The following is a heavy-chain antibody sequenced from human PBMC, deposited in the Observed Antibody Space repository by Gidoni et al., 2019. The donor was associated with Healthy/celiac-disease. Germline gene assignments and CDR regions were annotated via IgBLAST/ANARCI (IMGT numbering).Heavy chain of an antibody. V-gene: IGHV4-34*01. D-gene: IGHD4-17*01. CDR1: GGSFSGYY. J-gene: IGHJ5*02. CDR2: INHSGST. CDR3: ASPRSIYGYSFDP. Sequence: QVQLQQWGAGLLKPSETLSLTCAVYGGSFSGYYRSWIRQPPGKGLEWNVEINHSGSTNYNPSLKSRVTISVDTSKNQFSLKLSSVTAADTAVYYCASPRSIYGYSFDPWGQGTLVTVSS.